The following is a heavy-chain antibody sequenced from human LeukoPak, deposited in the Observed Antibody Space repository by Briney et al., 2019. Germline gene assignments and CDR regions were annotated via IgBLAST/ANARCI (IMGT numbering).Heavy chain of an antibody. CDR2: IRSKGNNYAT. J-gene: IGHJ4*02. CDR3: TRRTIDY. CDR1: GFTFSGPG. Sequence: GGPLRLSCAASGFTFSGPGIHWVRQAPGKGLEWVARIRSKGNNYATAYAASVEGRFTISRDDSKNTAYLQMNNLKAEDTAVYYCTRRTIDYWGQGTLVTVSS. V-gene: IGHV3-73*01.